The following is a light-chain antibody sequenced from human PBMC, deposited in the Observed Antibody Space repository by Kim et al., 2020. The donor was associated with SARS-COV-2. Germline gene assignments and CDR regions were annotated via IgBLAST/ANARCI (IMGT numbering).Light chain of an antibody. CDR3: ATWDDSLNSVV. CDR1: SSNIGSNS. J-gene: IGLJ2*01. V-gene: IGLV1-44*01. Sequence: QRVTISCSGSSSNIGSNSVNWYQQLPGTAPKHLIFTNNQRPSGVPDRFSGSKSGTSASLAISGLQTEDEADYYCATWDDSLNSVVFGGGTQLTVL. CDR2: TNN.